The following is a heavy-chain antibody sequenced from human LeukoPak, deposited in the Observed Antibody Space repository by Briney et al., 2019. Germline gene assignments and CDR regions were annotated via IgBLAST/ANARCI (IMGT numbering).Heavy chain of an antibody. Sequence: GGSLRLSCAASGFTFSSYWMHWVRQAPGRGLVWVSRISSDGSDTNYADSVKGRFTISRDNAKNTLYLPMNSLRAEDTAVYYCARGSYSLGGFDYWGQGTLVAVSS. J-gene: IGHJ4*02. CDR1: GFTFSSYW. CDR3: ARGSYSLGGFDY. D-gene: IGHD6-13*01. V-gene: IGHV3-74*01. CDR2: ISSDGSDT.